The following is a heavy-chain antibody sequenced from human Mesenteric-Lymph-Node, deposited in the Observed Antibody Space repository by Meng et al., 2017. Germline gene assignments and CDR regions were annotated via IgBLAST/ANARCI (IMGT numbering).Heavy chain of an antibody. Sequence: GESLKISCAASGFTFDDYGMSWVRQAPGKGLEWVSGINWNGGSTGYADSVKGRFTISRDNAKNSLYLQMNSLRAEDTALYYCARVHSDYDILTGYPHDAFDIWGQGTMVTVSS. CDR3: ARVHSDYDILTGYPHDAFDI. CDR1: GFTFDDYG. V-gene: IGHV3-20*04. CDR2: INWNGGST. D-gene: IGHD3-9*01. J-gene: IGHJ3*02.